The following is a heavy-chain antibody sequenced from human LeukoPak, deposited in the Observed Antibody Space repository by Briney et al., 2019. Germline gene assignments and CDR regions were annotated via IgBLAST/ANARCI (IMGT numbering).Heavy chain of an antibody. Sequence: GGSLRLSCAFSGFTFNSHYVHWVRQAPGQGLLWVSRTTDDATATYADSVRGRFTISRDIAKKTLYLQMNSLRAEDTAVYYCARGHLYSFDHWGQGALVTVSS. CDR3: ARGHLYSFDH. J-gene: IGHJ4*02. CDR2: TTDDATAT. D-gene: IGHD4-11*01. V-gene: IGHV3-74*01. CDR1: GFTFNSHY.